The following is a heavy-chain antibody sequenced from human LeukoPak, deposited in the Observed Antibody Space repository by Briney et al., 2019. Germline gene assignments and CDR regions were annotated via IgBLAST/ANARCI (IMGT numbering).Heavy chain of an antibody. CDR1: GYTFTSYD. CDR2: MNPNSGNT. V-gene: IGHV1-8*01. Sequence: ASVKVSCKASGYTFTSYDINWVRQAPGQGLEWMGWMNPNSGNTGYAQKFQGRVTMTRNTSISTAYMELSSLRSEDTAVYYCARASGGDTMIVVATNFDYWGQGTLVTVSS. CDR3: ARASGGDTMIVVATNFDY. J-gene: IGHJ4*02. D-gene: IGHD3-22*01.